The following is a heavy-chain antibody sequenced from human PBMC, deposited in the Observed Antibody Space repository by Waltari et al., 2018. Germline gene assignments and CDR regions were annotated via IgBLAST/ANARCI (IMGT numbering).Heavy chain of an antibody. D-gene: IGHD1-26*01. CDR3: AKGSAGMGATTAPGAFDI. Sequence: QVQLVESGGGVVQPGRSLRLSCAASGFTFSSYGMHWVRQAPGKGLEWVAVIWYDGSNKYYADSGKGRFTISRDNSKNTLYLQMNSLRAEDTAVYYCAKGSAGMGATTAPGAFDIWGQGTMVTVSS. CDR2: IWYDGSNK. V-gene: IGHV3-33*06. J-gene: IGHJ3*02. CDR1: GFTFSSYG.